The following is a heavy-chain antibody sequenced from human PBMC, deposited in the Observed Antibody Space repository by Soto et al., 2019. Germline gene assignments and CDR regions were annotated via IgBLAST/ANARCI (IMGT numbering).Heavy chain of an antibody. J-gene: IGHJ6*02. D-gene: IGHD2-2*02. CDR2: ISSSSSYI. CDR3: ARAVLRVTRYTDLDYGMDV. CDR1: VFTFSSYS. Sequence: GRSLRLSCAAYVFTFSSYSMSWVRQAPGKGLEWVSSISSSSSYIYYADSVKGRFTISRDNAKNSLYLQMNSLRAEDTAVYYCARAVLRVTRYTDLDYGMDVWGQGTTVTVSS. V-gene: IGHV3-21*01.